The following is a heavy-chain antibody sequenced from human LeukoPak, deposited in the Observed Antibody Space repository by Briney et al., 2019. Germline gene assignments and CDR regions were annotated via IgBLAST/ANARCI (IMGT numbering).Heavy chain of an antibody. Sequence: SETLSLTCTVTGGSISSYYWSWIRQPAGKGLEWIGRIYTSGSTNYNPSLKSRVTISVDKSKNQFSLKLSSVTAADTAVYYRARGGSITYYYYYMDVWGKGTTVTVSS. V-gene: IGHV4-4*07. D-gene: IGHD1-14*01. CDR3: ARGGSITYYYYYMDV. CDR2: IYTSGST. CDR1: GGSISSYY. J-gene: IGHJ6*03.